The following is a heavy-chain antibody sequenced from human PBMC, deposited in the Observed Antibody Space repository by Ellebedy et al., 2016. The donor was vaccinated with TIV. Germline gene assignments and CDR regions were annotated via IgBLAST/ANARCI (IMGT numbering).Heavy chain of an antibody. CDR3: ARGRDSGSLNFDY. D-gene: IGHD1-26*01. CDR1: GYTFTDYY. Sequence: AASVKVSCKASGYTFTDYYVHWLRQAPGQGLEWVGWVNPNSGGTNFAQRFQGRVTMTRDTSTSTVYMELSSLRTDDTAVYYCARGRDSGSLNFDYWGQGALVTVSS. J-gene: IGHJ4*02. V-gene: IGHV1-2*02. CDR2: VNPNSGGT.